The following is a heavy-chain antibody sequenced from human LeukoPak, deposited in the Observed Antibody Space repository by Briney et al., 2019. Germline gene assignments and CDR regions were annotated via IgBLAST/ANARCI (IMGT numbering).Heavy chain of an antibody. CDR3: ARGLGYYDSSVMDAFDI. Sequence: SVKVSCKASGGTFSSYVIIWVRQAPGQGLEWMGGIIPIFGTANYAQKFQGRVTITADESTSTAYMELSSLRSEDTAVYYCARGLGYYDSSVMDAFDIWGQGTMVTVSS. D-gene: IGHD3-22*01. CDR1: GGTFSSYV. V-gene: IGHV1-69*13. J-gene: IGHJ3*02. CDR2: IIPIFGTA.